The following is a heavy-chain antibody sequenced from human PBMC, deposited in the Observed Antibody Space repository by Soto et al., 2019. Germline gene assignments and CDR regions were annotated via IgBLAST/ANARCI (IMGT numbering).Heavy chain of an antibody. V-gene: IGHV4-34*12. CDR1: GGSFSAYY. J-gene: IGHJ4*02. D-gene: IGHD1-26*01. CDR2: ILHIGVL. CDR3: ARPSGSYLYYLDY. Sequence: SETLSLTCAVYGGSFSAYYWTWIRQSPGKGLEWIGEILHIGVLKYNPSLKSRFPISADTSKNQFSLKLSSVTAADTAVYYCARPSGSYLYYLDYWGQGTLVTVSS.